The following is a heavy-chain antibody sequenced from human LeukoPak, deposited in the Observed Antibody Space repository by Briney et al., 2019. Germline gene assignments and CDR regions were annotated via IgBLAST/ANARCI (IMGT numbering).Heavy chain of an antibody. V-gene: IGHV3-11*04. CDR1: GFPFTRFC. D-gene: IGHD3-22*01. J-gene: IGHJ4*02. CDR2: IGLSGSPL. CDR3: ARKDFSSVSFSY. Sequence: GGSLRLSCAVSGFPFTRFCMSWIRQAPGKGLERISYIGLSGSPLDYADSVRGRCTISRDNAKNSLYLEMNSLRAEDTAVYYCARKDFSSVSFSYWGQGTLVTVSS.